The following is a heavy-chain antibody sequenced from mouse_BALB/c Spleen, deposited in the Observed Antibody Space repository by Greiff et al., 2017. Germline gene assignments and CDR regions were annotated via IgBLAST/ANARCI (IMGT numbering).Heavy chain of an antibody. J-gene: IGHJ4*01. CDR3: TREWDVYAMDY. V-gene: IGHV6-6*02. Sequence: EVKLEESGGGLVQPGGSMKLSCVASGFTFSNYWMNWVRQSPEKGLEWVAEIRLKSNNYATHYAESVKGRFTISRDDSKSSVYLQMNNLRAEDTGIYYCTREWDVYAMDYWGQGTSVTVSS. CDR1: GFTFSNYW. D-gene: IGHD4-1*01. CDR2: IRLKSNNYAT.